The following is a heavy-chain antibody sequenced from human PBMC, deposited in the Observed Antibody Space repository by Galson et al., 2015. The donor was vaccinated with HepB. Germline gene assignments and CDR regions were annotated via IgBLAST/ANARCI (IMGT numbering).Heavy chain of an antibody. D-gene: IGHD3-16*01. CDR3: ARVSTGDDAFDI. J-gene: IGHJ3*02. CDR2: ISSSSSYT. Sequence: SLRLSCAASGFTFSDYYMSWIRQAPGKGLEWVSYISSSSSYTNYADSVKGRFTISRDNAKNSLYLQMNSLRAEDTAVYYCARVSTGDDAFDIWGQGTMVTVSS. CDR1: GFTFSDYY. V-gene: IGHV3-11*06.